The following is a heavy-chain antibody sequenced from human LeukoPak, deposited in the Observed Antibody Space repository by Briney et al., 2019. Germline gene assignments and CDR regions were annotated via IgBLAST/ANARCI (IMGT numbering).Heavy chain of an antibody. CDR2: IYYSGST. J-gene: IGHJ4*02. V-gene: IGHV4-59*01. Sequence: PSETLSLTCTVSGGSISSYYWSWIRQPPGKGLEWIGYIYYSGSTNYNPSLKSRVTISVDTSKNQFSLKLSSVTAADTAAYYCARDKAYGSGSFDYWGQGTLVTVSS. CDR3: ARDKAYGSGSFDY. CDR1: GGSISSYY. D-gene: IGHD3-10*01.